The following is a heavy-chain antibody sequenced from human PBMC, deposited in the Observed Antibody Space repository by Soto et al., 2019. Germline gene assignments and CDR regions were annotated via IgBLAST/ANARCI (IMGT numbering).Heavy chain of an antibody. D-gene: IGHD2-21*02. V-gene: IGHV4-59*01. CDR2: MYNTGST. J-gene: IGHJ6*02. CDR1: GGTISRYY. CDR3: ARDLWGYCGTDCYPLDV. Sequence: QVQLQESGPGLVKPSETLSLTCTVSGGTISRYYWSWIRQPPGKGLEWIGYMYNTGSTVYNPSFKSRVTRSGDXSXNXXSLKLDSVTAADTAVYYCARDLWGYCGTDCYPLDVWGQGTTVTVSS.